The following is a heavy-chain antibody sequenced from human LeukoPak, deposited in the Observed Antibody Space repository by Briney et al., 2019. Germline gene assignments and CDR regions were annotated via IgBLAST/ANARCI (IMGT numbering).Heavy chain of an antibody. CDR3: ARGPLRKINSFDP. CDR1: GYTFTGYY. J-gene: IGHJ5*02. V-gene: IGHV1-2*06. CDR2: INPNSGGT. Sequence: ASMKVSCKASGYTFTGYYMHWVRQAPGQGLEWMGRINPNSGGTNYAQKFQGRVTMTRDTSISTAYMELSRLRSDDTAVYYCARGPLRKINSFDPWGQGTLVTVSS. D-gene: IGHD5/OR15-5a*01.